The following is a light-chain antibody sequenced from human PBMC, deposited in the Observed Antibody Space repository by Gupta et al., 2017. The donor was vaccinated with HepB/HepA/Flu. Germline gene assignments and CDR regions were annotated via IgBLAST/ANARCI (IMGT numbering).Light chain of an antibody. CDR2: VAS. CDR3: QQRSNWPPGVT. CDR1: QSVGHY. J-gene: IGKJ3*01. Sequence: EIVLTQSPATLSLSPGERATLSCRASQSVGHYLAWYQQKPGQAPRLLIYVASNRATGIKARFSGSGDGTDFTLTISSLDPEDFALYYCQQRSNWPPGVTFGPGTRVDI. V-gene: IGKV3-11*01.